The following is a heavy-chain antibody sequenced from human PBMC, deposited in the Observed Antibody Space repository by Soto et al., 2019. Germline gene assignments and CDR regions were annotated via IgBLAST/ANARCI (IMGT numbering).Heavy chain of an antibody. CDR3: ARHSLALRKNNWFDP. CDR1: RSYW. CDR2: IFYLGSS. Sequence: RSYWMSWVRQPPGKGLEWIGSIFYLGSSYYNPSLKSRVTMSVDTSKNQFSLRLRSVTAADTALYFCARHSLALRKNNWFDPWGQGIMVTVSS. V-gene: IGHV4-39*01. J-gene: IGHJ5*02. D-gene: IGHD3-3*02.